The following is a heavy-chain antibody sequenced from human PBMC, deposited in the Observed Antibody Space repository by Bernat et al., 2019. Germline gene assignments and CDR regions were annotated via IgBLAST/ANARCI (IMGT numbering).Heavy chain of an antibody. J-gene: IGHJ6*02. CDR1: GFTFSDYY. Sequence: QVQLVESGGGLVKPGGSLRLSCAASGFTFSDYYMSWIRQAPGKGLEWVSGISGSGGDTDYADSVKGRFTISRDNSKNTLYLQMNSLRAEDTAVYYCAKSPDSYGYAYGMDVWGQGTTVTVSS. CDR2: ISGSGGDT. CDR3: AKSPDSYGYAYGMDV. V-gene: IGHV3-11*06. D-gene: IGHD5-18*01.